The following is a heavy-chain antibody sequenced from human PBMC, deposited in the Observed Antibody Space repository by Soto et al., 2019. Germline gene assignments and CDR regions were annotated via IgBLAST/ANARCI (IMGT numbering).Heavy chain of an antibody. D-gene: IGHD2-21*01. CDR3: AKTIVAASGYYFDH. V-gene: IGHV3-11*06. CDR1: GFSFGDSS. Sequence: QVQLVESGGGLVKPGGSLRLACAASGFSFGDSSMSWVRQAPGKGLEWLSYISGGSSYANYADSVKGRFTISRDNAKRSLYLEMNSLRADDTAVYYCAKTIVAASGYYFDHWGQGNVVTVSS. J-gene: IGHJ4*02. CDR2: ISGGSSYA.